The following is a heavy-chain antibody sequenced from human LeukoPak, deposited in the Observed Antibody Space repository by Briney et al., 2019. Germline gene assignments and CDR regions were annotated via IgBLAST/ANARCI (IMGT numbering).Heavy chain of an antibody. V-gene: IGHV4-59*01. J-gene: IGHJ3*02. CDR3: ARVGNTVRFLEWLFRGAFDI. D-gene: IGHD3-3*01. Sequence: KSSETLSLTCTVSGGSISSYYWSWIRQPPGKGLEWIGYIYYSGSTNYNPSLKSRVTISVDTSKNQFSLKLSSVTAADTAVYYCARVGNTVRFLEWLFRGAFDIWGQGTMVTVSS. CDR2: IYYSGST. CDR1: GGSISSYY.